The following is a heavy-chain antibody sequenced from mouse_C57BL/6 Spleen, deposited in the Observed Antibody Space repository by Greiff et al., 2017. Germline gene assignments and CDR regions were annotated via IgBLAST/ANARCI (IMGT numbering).Heavy chain of an antibody. D-gene: IGHD3-1*01. CDR2: IDPSDSYT. V-gene: IGHV1-69*01. Sequence: QVQLQQPGAELVMPGASVKLSCKASGYTFTSYWMHWVKQRPGQGLEWIGEIDPSDSYTNYNQKFKGKSTLTVDKSSSTAYMQLSSLTSEDSAVYYCAGYPAWFAYWGQGTLVTVSA. CDR1: GYTFTSYW. CDR3: AGYPAWFAY. J-gene: IGHJ3*01.